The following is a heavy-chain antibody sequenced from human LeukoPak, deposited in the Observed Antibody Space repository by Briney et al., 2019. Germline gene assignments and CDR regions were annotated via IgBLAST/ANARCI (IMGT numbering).Heavy chain of an antibody. V-gene: IGHV3-23*01. D-gene: IGHD3-16*02. J-gene: IGHJ4*02. CDR3: ARDALNYVWGSYRPS. CDR2: ISGSGGST. CDR1: GFTFSSYA. Sequence: GGSLRLSCAASGFTFSSYAMSWVRQAPGKGLEWVSAISGSGGSTYYADSVKGRFAISRDNSKNTLYLQMNSLRAEDTAVYYCARDALNYVWGSYRPSWGQGTLVTVSS.